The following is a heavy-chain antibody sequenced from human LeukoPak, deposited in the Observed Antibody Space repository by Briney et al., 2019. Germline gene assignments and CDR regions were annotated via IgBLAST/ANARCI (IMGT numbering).Heavy chain of an antibody. CDR3: ARDIREVGDSHYFDY. D-gene: IGHD1-26*01. CDR2: IHYSGRT. Sequence: KPSETLSLTCTVSGISITTYYWSWIRQPPGKGLEWIGLIHYSGRTTYNPSLKSRVTISIDTSKNQFSLHLSSVTAADTAVYYCARDIREVGDSHYFDYWGRGALVTVTS. CDR1: GISITTYY. J-gene: IGHJ4*02. V-gene: IGHV4-59*01.